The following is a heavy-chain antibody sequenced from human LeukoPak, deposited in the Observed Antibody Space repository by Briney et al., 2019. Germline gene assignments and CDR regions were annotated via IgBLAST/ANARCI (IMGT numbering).Heavy chain of an antibody. Sequence: ASVKVSCKASGYTFTSYGISWVRQAPGQGLEWMGWISAYNGNTNYAQKLQGRVTMTTDTSTSTAYMELRSLRSEDTAVYYCARESYYYYYYGMDVWGQGTTVTVSS. CDR2: ISAYNGNT. CDR3: ARESYYYYYYGMDV. CDR1: GYTFTSYG. J-gene: IGHJ6*02. V-gene: IGHV1-18*01.